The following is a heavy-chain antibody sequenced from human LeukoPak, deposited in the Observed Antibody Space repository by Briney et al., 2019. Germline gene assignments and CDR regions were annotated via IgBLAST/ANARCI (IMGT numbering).Heavy chain of an antibody. V-gene: IGHV1-18*01. CDR1: GYTFTSYG. D-gene: IGHD2/OR15-2a*01. CDR2: ISAYNGNT. Sequence: ASVKVSCKASGYTFTSYGISWVRQAPGRGLEWMGWISAYNGNTNYAQKLQGRVTMTTDTSTSTAYMELRSLRSDDTAVYYCARERRFPYLLYGKEGWGQGNKGHVS. J-gene: IGHJ6*01. CDR3: ARERRFPYLLYGKEG.